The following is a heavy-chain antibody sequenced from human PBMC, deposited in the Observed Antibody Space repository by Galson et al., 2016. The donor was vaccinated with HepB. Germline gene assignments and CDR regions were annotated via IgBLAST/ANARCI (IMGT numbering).Heavy chain of an antibody. D-gene: IGHD2-15*01. CDR1: GNSFNYW. Sequence: QSGAEVKKPGESLKISCQGAGNSFNYWVGWVRQLPGKGLEWMGTIYPGDSETKYSPSFRGQVIISADKSINTAYLQWSSLKASDTATYYCTRQYGGSQMDVWGQGTPVIVSS. V-gene: IGHV5-51*01. CDR3: TRQYGGSQMDV. J-gene: IGHJ6*02. CDR2: IYPGDSET.